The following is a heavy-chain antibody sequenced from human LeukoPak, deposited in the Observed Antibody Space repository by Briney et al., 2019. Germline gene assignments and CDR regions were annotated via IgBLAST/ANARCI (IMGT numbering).Heavy chain of an antibody. CDR2: IYPLETT. V-gene: IGHV4-61*02. CDR1: GDSVNSGAYY. J-gene: IGHJ3*02. D-gene: IGHD6-19*01. Sequence: SETLSLTCTVSGDSVNSGAYYWSWLRQPAGKEPEWIGRIYPLETTNYNPSPKSRVAISVDTSKNQFSLKLSSVTAADTAVYYCAREIVAGLGVSFDIWGQGTMVTVSS. CDR3: AREIVAGLGVSFDI.